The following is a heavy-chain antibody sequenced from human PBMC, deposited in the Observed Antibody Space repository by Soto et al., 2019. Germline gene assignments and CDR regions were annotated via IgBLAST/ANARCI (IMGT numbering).Heavy chain of an antibody. Sequence: QVQLQESGPGLVKPSETLSLTCTVSGGSINSYYWSWIRQPPGKGLEWIGYIYYSGSTKYNPSLKSRVTISVDTSKNQCSLNLSSVTAADTAVDYCARRYRSGFDYWGQGTLVTVSS. CDR2: IYYSGST. CDR3: ARRYRSGFDY. D-gene: IGHD6-19*01. J-gene: IGHJ4*02. CDR1: GGSINSYY. V-gene: IGHV4-59*08.